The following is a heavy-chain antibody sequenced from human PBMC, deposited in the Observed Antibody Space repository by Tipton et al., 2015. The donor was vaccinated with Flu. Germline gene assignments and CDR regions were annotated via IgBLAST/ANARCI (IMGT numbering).Heavy chain of an antibody. CDR3: ARDYYGSGYDAFDI. Sequence: TLSLTCTVSGGSISSYYWSWIRQPPGKGLEWIGYIYYSGSTNYNPSLKSRVTISVDTSKNQFSLKLSSVTAADTAVYYCARDYYGSGYDAFDIWGQGTMVTASS. J-gene: IGHJ3*02. CDR2: IYYSGST. V-gene: IGHV4-59*01. CDR1: GGSISSYY. D-gene: IGHD3-10*01.